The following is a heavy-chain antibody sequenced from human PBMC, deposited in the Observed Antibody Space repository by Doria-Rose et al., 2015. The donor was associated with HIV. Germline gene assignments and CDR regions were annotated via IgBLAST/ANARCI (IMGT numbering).Heavy chain of an antibody. V-gene: IGHV2-26*01. Sequence: QESGPVLAKPTETLTLTCTVSGVSLSSPGMGVSWIRQPPGKALEWLANIFSDDERSYKTSLKSSLTISRGTSKSQVVLTMTDMDPVDTATYYCARIKSSRWYHKYYFDFWGQGTLVIVSA. J-gene: IGHJ4*02. CDR2: IFSDDER. CDR1: GVSLSSPGMG. D-gene: IGHD6-13*01. CDR3: ARIKSSRWYHKYYFDF.